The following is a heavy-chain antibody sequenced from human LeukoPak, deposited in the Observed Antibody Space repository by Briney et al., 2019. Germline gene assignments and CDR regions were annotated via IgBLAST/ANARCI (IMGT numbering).Heavy chain of an antibody. CDR3: ARGGGISHYYYYMDV. CDR1: GGSITSYY. V-gene: IGHV4-59*01. CDR2: IYYSGST. Sequence: RSSETLSLTCTVSGGSITSYYWSWIRQPPGKGLEWIGYIYYSGSTNYNPSLKSRVTISVDTSKNQFSLKLSSVTAADTAVYCCARGGGISHYYYYMDVWGKGTTVTISS. D-gene: IGHD6-13*01. J-gene: IGHJ6*03.